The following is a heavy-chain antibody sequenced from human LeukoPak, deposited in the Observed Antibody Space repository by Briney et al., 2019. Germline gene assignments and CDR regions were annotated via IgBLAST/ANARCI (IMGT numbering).Heavy chain of an antibody. Sequence: ASVKVSCKASGYTFTSYYMHWVRLAPGQGLEWMGIINPSGGSTSYAQKFQGRVTMTRDTSTSTVYMELSSLRSEDTAVYYCARDWEVGATATWWFDPWGQGTLVTVSS. V-gene: IGHV1-46*01. J-gene: IGHJ5*02. CDR2: INPSGGST. CDR1: GYTFTSYY. CDR3: ARDWEVGATATWWFDP. D-gene: IGHD1-26*01.